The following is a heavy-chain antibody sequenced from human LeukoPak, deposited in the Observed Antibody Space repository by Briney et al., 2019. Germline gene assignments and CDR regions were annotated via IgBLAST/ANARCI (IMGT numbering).Heavy chain of an antibody. Sequence: GGSLRLSCAASGFTFSSYGMSWVRQAPGKGLEWVSAISGSGARTYYADSVKGRFAISRDNSKNTLYLQMNSLRAEDTAVYYCARAVVRDANNYKDYWGQGTLVTVSS. J-gene: IGHJ4*02. CDR3: ARAVVRDANNYKDY. D-gene: IGHD5-24*01. CDR1: GFTFSSYG. CDR2: ISGSGART. V-gene: IGHV3-23*01.